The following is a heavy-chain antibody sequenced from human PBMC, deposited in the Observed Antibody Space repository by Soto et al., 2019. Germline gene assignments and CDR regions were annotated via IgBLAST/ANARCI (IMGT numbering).Heavy chain of an antibody. D-gene: IGHD3-10*01. J-gene: IGHJ4*02. CDR3: ARLQGAVRGVIITGPIDY. CDR2: IYYSGST. Sequence: SETLSLTCTVSGGSISSSSYYWGWIRQPPGKGLEWIGSIYYSGSTYYNPSLKSRVTISVDTSKNQFSLKLSSVTAADTAVYYCARLQGAVRGVIITGPIDYWGQGTLVTVSS. CDR1: GGSISSSSYY. V-gene: IGHV4-39*01.